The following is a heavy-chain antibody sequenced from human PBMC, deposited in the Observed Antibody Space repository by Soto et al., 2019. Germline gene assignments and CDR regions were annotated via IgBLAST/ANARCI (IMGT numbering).Heavy chain of an antibody. CDR2: ISGSGGST. Sequence: GSLRLSCASSGFTFSTYAMSRVRQAPGKGLEWVSAISGSGGSTYYADAVKGRFTISRDNSKNTLYLQMNSLRAEDTAVYYCAKGANYWYFDLWGRGTLVTVSS. CDR3: AKGANYWYFDL. J-gene: IGHJ2*01. V-gene: IGHV3-23*01. CDR1: GFTFSTYA.